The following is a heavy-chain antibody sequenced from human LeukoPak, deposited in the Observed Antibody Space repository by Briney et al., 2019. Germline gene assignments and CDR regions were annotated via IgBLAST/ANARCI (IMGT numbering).Heavy chain of an antibody. V-gene: IGHV4-59*11. D-gene: IGHD2-15*01. CDR1: GGSISSHY. CDR2: IYYSGST. CDR3: ARGGSWSDP. Sequence: SETLSLTCTVSGGSISSHYWSWIRQPPGKGLEWIGYIYYSGSTNYNPSLKSRVTISVDTSKNQFSLKLSSVTAADTAVYYCARGGSWSDPWGQGTLVTVSS. J-gene: IGHJ5*02.